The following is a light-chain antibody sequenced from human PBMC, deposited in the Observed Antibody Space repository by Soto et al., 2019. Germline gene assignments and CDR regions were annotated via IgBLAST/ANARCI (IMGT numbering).Light chain of an antibody. CDR2: AAS. V-gene: IGKV1-39*01. Sequence: DIQMTQYPSSLSASVGDRVTITCRASQTINTYLNWYQQKPGKAPKLLIHAASSLQSGVPSRFSGSGSGTDFTLTISSLQPEDFATYYCQQSYRAPLTFGPGTKVDIK. CDR3: QQSYRAPLT. CDR1: QTINTY. J-gene: IGKJ3*01.